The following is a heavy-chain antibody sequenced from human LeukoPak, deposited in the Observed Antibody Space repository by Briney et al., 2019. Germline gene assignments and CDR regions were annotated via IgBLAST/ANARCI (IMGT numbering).Heavy chain of an antibody. CDR1: GGSISSSSYY. CDR2: IYYSGST. Sequence: SETLSLTCTVSGGSISSSSYYWGWIRQPPGKGLEWIGSIYYSGSTYYNPSLKSRVTISVDTSKNQFSPKLSSVTAADTAVYYCARRSGGSGSYFRDYWGQGTLVTVSS. V-gene: IGHV4-39*01. J-gene: IGHJ4*02. CDR3: ARRSGGSGSYFRDY. D-gene: IGHD3-10*01.